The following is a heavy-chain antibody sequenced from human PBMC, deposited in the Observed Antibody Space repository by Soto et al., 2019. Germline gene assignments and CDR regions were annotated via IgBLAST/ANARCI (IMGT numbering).Heavy chain of an antibody. V-gene: IGHV4-39*01. D-gene: IGHD3-16*02. CDR2: IKYSGHT. CDR3: ASVVIDV. J-gene: IGHJ3*01. Sequence: IRQPPGKGLEWIGSIKYSGHTYYNPSLKSRVTISVDTYKIQGSVRLSAVTVGEMAVYYCASVVIDV.